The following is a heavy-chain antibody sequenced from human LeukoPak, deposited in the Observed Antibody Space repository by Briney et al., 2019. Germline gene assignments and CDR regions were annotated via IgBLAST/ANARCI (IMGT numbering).Heavy chain of an antibody. J-gene: IGHJ4*02. V-gene: IGHV4-39*07. D-gene: IGHD2-2*01. CDR3: ARGSGVPAASFDY. Sequence: SETLSLTCNVSGGSISSSSYYWGWIRQPPGKGLELIGNIYYSGTTYYNPSLKSRVTISVDTSKNQFSLKLSSVTAADTAVYYCARGSGVPAASFDYWGQGTLVTVSS. CDR1: GGSISSSSYY. CDR2: IYYSGTT.